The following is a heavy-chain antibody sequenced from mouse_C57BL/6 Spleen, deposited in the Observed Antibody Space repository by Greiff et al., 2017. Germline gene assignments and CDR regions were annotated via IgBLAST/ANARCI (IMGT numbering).Heavy chain of an antibody. CDR1: GYTFTDYY. D-gene: IGHD2-1*01. J-gene: IGHJ2*01. V-gene: IGHV1-76*01. CDR2: IYPGSGNT. CDR3: ARGGGNYSFDY. Sequence: QVQLKQSGAELVRPGASVKLSCKASGYTFTDYYINWVKQRTGQGLEWIARIYPGSGNTYYNEKFKGKATLTAEKSSSTAYMQLSSLTSEDSAVYFCARGGGNYSFDYWGQGTTLTVSS.